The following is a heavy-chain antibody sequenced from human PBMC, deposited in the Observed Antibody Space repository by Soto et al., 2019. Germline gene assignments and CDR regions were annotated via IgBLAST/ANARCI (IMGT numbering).Heavy chain of an antibody. J-gene: IGHJ6*02. CDR1: GGSISSSNW. D-gene: IGHD2-2*01. CDR2: IYHSGST. V-gene: IGHV4-4*02. CDR3: ARDRLVPAAPLDYYYGMDV. Sequence: SETLSLTCAVSGGSISSSNWWSWVRQPPGKGLEWIGEIYHSGSTNYNPSLKSRVTISVDKSKNQFSLKLSSVTAADTAVYYRARDRLVPAAPLDYYYGMDVWGQGTTVTVSS.